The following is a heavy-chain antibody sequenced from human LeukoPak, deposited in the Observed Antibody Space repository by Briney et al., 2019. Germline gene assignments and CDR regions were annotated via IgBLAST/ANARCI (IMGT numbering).Heavy chain of an antibody. CDR3: GRDYYPYDSSAYPPFDY. V-gene: IGHV3-23*01. CDR1: GFTFSSYA. D-gene: IGHD3-22*01. CDR2: VKSDGAGT. J-gene: IGHJ4*02. Sequence: GGSLRLSCAASGFTFSSYAMSWVRQAPGKGLAWVASVKSDGAGTHYADSVKGRFTISRDNSKNSLYLQMNSLRAEDTAVYYCGRDYYPYDSSAYPPFDYWGQGTLVTVSS.